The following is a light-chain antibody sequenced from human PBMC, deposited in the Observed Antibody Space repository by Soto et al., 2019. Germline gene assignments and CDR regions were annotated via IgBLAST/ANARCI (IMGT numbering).Light chain of an antibody. V-gene: IGKV1-5*01. CDR3: QQYNSYST. J-gene: IGKJ1*01. Sequence: DIQMTQSPSTLSASVGDRVTITCRASQSISSWLAWYQQKPGKAPKLLIYDASSLESGVPSRFSGNGSGTAFTLTISSLQPDDFATYYCQQYNSYSTFGQGTKVEIK. CDR2: DAS. CDR1: QSISSW.